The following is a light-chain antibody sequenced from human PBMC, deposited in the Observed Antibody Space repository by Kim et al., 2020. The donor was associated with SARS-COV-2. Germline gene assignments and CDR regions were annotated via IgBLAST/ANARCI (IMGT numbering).Light chain of an antibody. CDR1: SLRSYY. CDR3: NSRDSNDNVV. J-gene: IGLJ2*01. CDR2: GKN. Sequence: VALGHTVRITCEGDSLRSYYASWYQQKPGQAPIVVIYGKNNRPSGIPDRFSGSSSGNTASLTITGTQAGDEADYYCNSRDSNDNVVFGGGTKLTVL. V-gene: IGLV3-19*01.